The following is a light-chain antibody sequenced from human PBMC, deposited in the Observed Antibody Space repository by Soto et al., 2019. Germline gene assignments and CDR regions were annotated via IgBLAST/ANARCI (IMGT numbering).Light chain of an antibody. Sequence: QSALTQPASVSGSPGQSITISCTGTSSDVGAYNYVSWYQQYPGKAPKLMIYEVSNRPSGASNRFSGSKSGNTASLTISGLQAGDEADYYCSSYTSSITRVVFGGGTKLTVL. CDR1: SSDVGAYNY. CDR3: SSYTSSITRVV. V-gene: IGLV2-14*01. J-gene: IGLJ2*01. CDR2: EVS.